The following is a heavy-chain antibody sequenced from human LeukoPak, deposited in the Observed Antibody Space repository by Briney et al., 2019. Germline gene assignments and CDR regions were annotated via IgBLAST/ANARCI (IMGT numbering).Heavy chain of an antibody. CDR2: IRYDGSNK. D-gene: IGHD6-19*01. J-gene: IGHJ4*02. CDR3: AKDVGSGWLYYFDY. V-gene: IGHV3-30*02. CDR1: GFTFSSYG. Sequence: GGSLRLSCAASGFTFSSYGMHWVRQAPGKGLEWVAFIRYDGSNKYYADSVKGRFTISRDNSKNTLYLQMDSLRAEDTAVYYCAKDVGSGWLYYFDYWGQGTLVTVSS.